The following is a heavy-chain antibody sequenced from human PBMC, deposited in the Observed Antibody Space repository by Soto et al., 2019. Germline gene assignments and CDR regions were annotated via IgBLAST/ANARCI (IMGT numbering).Heavy chain of an antibody. J-gene: IGHJ5*02. D-gene: IGHD6-19*01. CDR2: IYYSGST. Sequence: LSLTCSVSGGSINSSSYFWGWVRQPPGKGLEWIGSIYYSGSTYYNPSLRSRVTISVDTSKNQFSLKLSSVTAADTAVFYCARHYSSGSRNWFDPWGQGTLVTVS. CDR3: ARHYSSGSRNWFDP. CDR1: GGSINSSSYF. V-gene: IGHV4-39*01.